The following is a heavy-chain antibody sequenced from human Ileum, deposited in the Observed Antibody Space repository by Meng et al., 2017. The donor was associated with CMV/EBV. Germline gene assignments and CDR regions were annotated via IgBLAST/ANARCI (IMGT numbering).Heavy chain of an antibody. J-gene: IGHJ4*02. D-gene: IGHD2-8*01. CDR3: ARDGCPNGACYTYFDS. CDR2: ITPSNTR. Sequence: GGSLRLSCAASGFTFSAYSMSWIRQAPGKGLEWVAYITPSNTRYYADSVKVRFTISRDNTKNSLYLQMSSLRAEDTAVYYCARDGCPNGACYTYFDSWGQGTLVTVSS. V-gene: IGHV3-69-1*02. CDR1: GFTFSAYS.